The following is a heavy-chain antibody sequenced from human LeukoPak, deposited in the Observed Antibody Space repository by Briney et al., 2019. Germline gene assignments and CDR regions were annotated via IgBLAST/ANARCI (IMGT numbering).Heavy chain of an antibody. Sequence: GASVKVSCKASGGTFSSYAISWVRQAPGQGLEWMGGIIPIFGTANYAQKLQGRVTITADESTSTAYMELSSLRSEDTAVYYCARARIGYCSGGSCYRGLHFDYWGQGTLVTVSS. V-gene: IGHV1-69*13. CDR2: IIPIFGTA. D-gene: IGHD2-15*01. CDR1: GGTFSSYA. J-gene: IGHJ4*02. CDR3: ARARIGYCSGGSCYRGLHFDY.